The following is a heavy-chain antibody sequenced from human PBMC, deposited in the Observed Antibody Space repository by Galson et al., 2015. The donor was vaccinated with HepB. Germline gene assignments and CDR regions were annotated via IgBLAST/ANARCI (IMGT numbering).Heavy chain of an antibody. J-gene: IGHJ4*02. Sequence: SLGLSCAASGFTFSSYSMHWVRQAPGKGLEWVAFISDDGSNKHYADSVKGRFTISRDNSQNTLFLQMNSLRAEDTAVYYCAREYFDHSDSYWAFDCWGQGTLVTVSS. V-gene: IGHV3-30-3*01. CDR1: GFTFSSYS. CDR3: AREYFDHSDSYWAFDC. CDR2: ISDDGSNK. D-gene: IGHD3-9*01.